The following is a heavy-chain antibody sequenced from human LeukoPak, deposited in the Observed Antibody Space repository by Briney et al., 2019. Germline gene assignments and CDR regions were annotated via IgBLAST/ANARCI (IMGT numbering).Heavy chain of an antibody. Sequence: ASVKVSCKASGYTFTSYGISWVRQAPGQELEWMGWISAYNGNTNYAQKLQGRVTMTTDTSTSTAYMELRSLRSDDTAVYYCARDFFSGSYYYDAFDIWGQGTMVTVSS. V-gene: IGHV1-18*01. J-gene: IGHJ3*02. D-gene: IGHD1-26*01. CDR2: ISAYNGNT. CDR3: ARDFFSGSYYYDAFDI. CDR1: GYTFTSYG.